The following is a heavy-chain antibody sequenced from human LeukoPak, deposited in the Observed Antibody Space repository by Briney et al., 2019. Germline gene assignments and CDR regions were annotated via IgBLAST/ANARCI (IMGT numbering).Heavy chain of an antibody. CDR3: AAVVVVAAPYYYGMDV. CDR2: ISAYNGNT. J-gene: IGHJ6*02. D-gene: IGHD2-15*01. CDR1: GYTFTSYG. V-gene: IGHV1-18*01. Sequence: ASVKVSCKASGYTFTSYGISWVRQAPGQGLEWMGWISAYNGNTNYAQKLQGRVTMTTDTSTSTAYMELRSLRSDDTAVYYCAAVVVVAAPYYYGMDVWGQGTTVTVYS.